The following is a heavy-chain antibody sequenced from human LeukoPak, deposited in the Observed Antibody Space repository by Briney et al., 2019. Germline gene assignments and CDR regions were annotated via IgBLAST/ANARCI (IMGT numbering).Heavy chain of an antibody. V-gene: IGHV1-2*02. J-gene: IGHJ5*02. CDR1: GYTFTGYY. CDR2: INPNSGGT. D-gene: IGHD2-2*01. Sequence: ASVKVSCKASGYTFTGYYMHWVRQAPGQGLEWMGWINPNSGGTNYAQKFQGRVTMTRDTSINTAYMELSRLRSDDTAVYYCARDFGKYQLLARNWFDPWGQGTLVTVSS. CDR3: ARDFGKYQLLARNWFDP.